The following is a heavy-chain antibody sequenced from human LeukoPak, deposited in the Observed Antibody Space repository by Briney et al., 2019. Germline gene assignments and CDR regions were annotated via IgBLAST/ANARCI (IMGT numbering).Heavy chain of an antibody. Sequence: SETLSLTCTVSGGSISSYYWSWIRQPPGKGLHWIGYVYYSGSTNYNPSLKSRVTVSVDTSKNQFSLKLSSVTAADTAVYYCARRRYCSSTSCYIRYYFDYWGQGTLVTVSS. CDR1: GGSISSYY. V-gene: IGHV4-59*12. CDR3: ARRRYCSSTSCYIRYYFDY. D-gene: IGHD2-2*02. J-gene: IGHJ4*02. CDR2: VYYSGST.